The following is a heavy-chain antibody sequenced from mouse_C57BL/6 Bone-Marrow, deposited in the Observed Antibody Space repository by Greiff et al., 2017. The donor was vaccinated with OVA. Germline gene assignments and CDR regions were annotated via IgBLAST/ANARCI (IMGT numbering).Heavy chain of an antibody. J-gene: IGHJ3*01. CDR2: IDPANGNT. Sequence: VQLKESVAELVRPGASVKLSCTASGFNIKNTYMHWVKQRPEQGLEWIGRIDPANGNTKYAPKFQGKATITADTSSNTAYLQLSSLTSEDTAIYYCAPHYYGSSPFAYWGQGTLVTVSA. V-gene: IGHV14-3*01. CDR3: APHYYGSSPFAY. D-gene: IGHD1-1*01. CDR1: GFNIKNTY.